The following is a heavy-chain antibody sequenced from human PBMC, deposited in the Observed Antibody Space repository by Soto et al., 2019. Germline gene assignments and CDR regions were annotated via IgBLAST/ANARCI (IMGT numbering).Heavy chain of an antibody. V-gene: IGHV3-30*18. CDR1: GFTFRNYG. CDR2: ISHDGSDK. Sequence: GGSLRLSCAASGFTFRNYGMHWVRQAPGKGLEWVAVISHDGSDKYYADSMKGRFIISRDNSENTLFLNMNSLKPEDTAVYYCAKENQHLVHDYWGQGTLVTVSS. D-gene: IGHD6-13*01. CDR3: AKENQHLVHDY. J-gene: IGHJ4*02.